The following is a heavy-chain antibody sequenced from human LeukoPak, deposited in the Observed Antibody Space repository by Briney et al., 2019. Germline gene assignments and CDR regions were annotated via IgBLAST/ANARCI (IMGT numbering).Heavy chain of an antibody. V-gene: IGHV3-30*18. J-gene: IGHJ5*02. CDR1: GFTFSSYG. D-gene: IGHD3-22*01. CDR3: AKAGPRYYDSSGWFDP. CDR2: LSYDGTNE. Sequence: GRSLRLSCAASGFTFSSYGMHWVRQAPGKGLEWVAVLSYDGTNEYYADSVKGRFTISRDNSKNTLYLQMNSLRAEDTAVYYCAKAGPRYYDSSGWFDPWGQGTLVTVSS.